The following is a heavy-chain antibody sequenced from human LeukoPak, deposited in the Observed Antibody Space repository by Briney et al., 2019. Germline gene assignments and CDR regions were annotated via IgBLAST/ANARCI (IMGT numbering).Heavy chain of an antibody. Sequence: SETLSLTCAVYGGSFSGYYWGWIRQPPGKGLEWIGEINHSGSTNYNPSLKSRVTISVDTSKNQFSLKLSSVTAADTAVYYCARETSTYGSGGGYFDYWGQGTLVTVSS. CDR1: GGSFSGYY. V-gene: IGHV4-34*01. CDR3: ARETSTYGSGGGYFDY. D-gene: IGHD3-10*01. CDR2: INHSGST. J-gene: IGHJ4*02.